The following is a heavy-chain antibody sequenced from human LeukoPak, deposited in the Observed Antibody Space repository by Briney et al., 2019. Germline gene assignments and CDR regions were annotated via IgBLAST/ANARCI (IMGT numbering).Heavy chain of an antibody. J-gene: IGHJ6*02. CDR3: TSPEDYYGMDV. CDR2: IRSKAYGGTT. D-gene: IGHD1-14*01. Sequence: GGSLRLSCTTSGFNFGDYAMTWVRQAPGKGLEWVGFIRSKAYGGTTEYAASVKGRFTISRDDSKSIAYLQMNSLKTEDTAVYYCTSPEDYYGMDVWGQGTTVTVSS. CDR1: GFNFGDYA. V-gene: IGHV3-49*04.